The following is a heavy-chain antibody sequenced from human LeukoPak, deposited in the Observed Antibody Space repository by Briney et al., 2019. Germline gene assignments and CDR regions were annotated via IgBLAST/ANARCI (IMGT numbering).Heavy chain of an antibody. CDR1: GGSFSGYY. CDR2: INHSGST. Sequence: SETLSLTCAVYGGSFSGYYWSWIRQPPGKGLELIGEINHSGSTNYNPSLKSRVTISVATSKNQFSLKLSSVAAADTAVYYCAREGSVYFDYWGQGTLVTVSS. V-gene: IGHV4-34*01. J-gene: IGHJ4*02. CDR3: AREGSVYFDY.